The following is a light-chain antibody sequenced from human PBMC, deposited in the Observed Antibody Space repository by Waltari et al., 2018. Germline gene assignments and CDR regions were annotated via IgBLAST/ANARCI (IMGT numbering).Light chain of an antibody. Sequence: DVVMTQSPLSLPVTLGQPASISCRSSQSLVYSDGNTYLTWFQQRPGQSPRRLIYKVSNRDSGVPDRFRGSGSGTDFTLKISRVEAEDVGLYYCMQGTHFPPWTFGQGTKVEIK. CDR2: KVS. CDR1: QSLVYSDGNTY. V-gene: IGKV2-30*01. CDR3: MQGTHFPPWT. J-gene: IGKJ1*01.